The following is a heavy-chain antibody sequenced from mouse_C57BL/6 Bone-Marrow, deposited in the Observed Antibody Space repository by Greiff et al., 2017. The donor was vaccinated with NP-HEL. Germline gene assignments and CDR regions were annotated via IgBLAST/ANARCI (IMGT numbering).Heavy chain of an antibody. J-gene: IGHJ4*01. Sequence: DVMLVESGGGLVKPGGSLKLSCSASGFTFSSYGMSWVRLTPDKRLEWVATISSGGSYTYYPDSVKGRFTISRDNAKNTLYLQMSSLKSEDTAMYYCARPPTYWGQGTSVTVSS. CDR3: ARPPTY. V-gene: IGHV5-6*03. CDR2: ISSGGSYT. CDR1: GFTFSSYG.